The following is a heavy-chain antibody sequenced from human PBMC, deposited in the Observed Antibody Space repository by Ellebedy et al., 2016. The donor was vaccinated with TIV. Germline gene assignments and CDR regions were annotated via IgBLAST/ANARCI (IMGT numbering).Heavy chain of an antibody. CDR1: GFAGSNGW. Sequence: PGGSLRLSCAAWGFAGSNGWRSWVRQAPGKGREGVDHIKTEVSETYYVDSVKGRFTISRENAKNALFLLMDGLRVDDSAVYFCVGFGVFNLWGQGAPVTVSS. CDR2: IKTEVSET. J-gene: IGHJ5*02. D-gene: IGHD3-3*01. CDR3: VGFGVFNL. V-gene: IGHV3-7*01.